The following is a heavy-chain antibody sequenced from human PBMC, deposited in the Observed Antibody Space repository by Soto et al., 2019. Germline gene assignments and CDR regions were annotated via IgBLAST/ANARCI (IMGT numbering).Heavy chain of an antibody. CDR1: GFSLKNYA. D-gene: IGHD2-15*01. V-gene: IGHV3-23*01. J-gene: IGHJ6*02. CDR2: ITGSGDKT. CDR3: ASPLGYCSGGSCYARWYYGMDV. Sequence: GGSLRLSCAASGFSLKNYAMTWVRQAPGKGLEWVSGITGSGDKTYYADSVKGRFTISRDNSKNTLYLQMNSLRAEDTAVYYCASPLGYCSGGSCYARWYYGMDVWGQGTTVTVSS.